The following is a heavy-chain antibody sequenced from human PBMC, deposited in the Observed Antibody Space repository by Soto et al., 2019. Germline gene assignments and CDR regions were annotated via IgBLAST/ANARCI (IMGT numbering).Heavy chain of an antibody. CDR3: VSKLGACTGGSCNWYFDI. V-gene: IGHV4-34*01. D-gene: IGHD2-15*01. CDR2: INHSGST. J-gene: IGHJ2*01. CDR1: GGSFSGFY. Sequence: QVQLQQWGAGLLKPSETLSLTCAVYGGSFSGFYWSWIRQTPGKGLEWIGEINHSGSTNYNPSLKSLVTISADTSKNQISLQLSYVTAADTAVYYCVSKLGACTGGSCNWYFDIWGRGTLVTVSS.